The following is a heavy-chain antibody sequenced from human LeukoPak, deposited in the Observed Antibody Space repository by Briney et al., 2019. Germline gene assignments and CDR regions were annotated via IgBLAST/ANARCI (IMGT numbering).Heavy chain of an antibody. V-gene: IGHV3-30*02. CDR2: IRYDGSNK. D-gene: IGHD6-6*01. Sequence: GGSLRLSCAASGFTFSSYGMHWFRQAPGKGLEWVAFIRYDGSNKYYADSVKGRFTISRDNSKNTLYLQMNSLRAEDTAVYYCAKDRYSSSSWFDYWGQGTLVTVSS. J-gene: IGHJ4*02. CDR1: GFTFSSYG. CDR3: AKDRYSSSSWFDY.